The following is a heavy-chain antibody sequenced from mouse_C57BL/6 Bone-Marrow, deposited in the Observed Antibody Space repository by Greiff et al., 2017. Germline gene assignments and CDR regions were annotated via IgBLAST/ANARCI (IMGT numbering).Heavy chain of an antibody. CDR2: IDPSDSYT. J-gene: IGHJ4*01. CDR1: GYTFTSYW. D-gene: IGHD1-1*01. CDR3: ARGSYYGSSYYAMDY. V-gene: IGHV1-59*01. Sequence: VQLQQPGAELVRPGTSVKLSCKASGYTFTSYWMHWVKQRPGQGLEWIGVIDPSDSYTNYNQKFKGKATLTVDTSSSTAYMQLSSLTSEDSAVYYCARGSYYGSSYYAMDYWGQGTSVTVSS.